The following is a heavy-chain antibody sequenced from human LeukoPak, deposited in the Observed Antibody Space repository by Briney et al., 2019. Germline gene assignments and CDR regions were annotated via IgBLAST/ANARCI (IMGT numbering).Heavy chain of an antibody. CDR2: IIPIFGTA. CDR3: AREREYSYGDFDY. Sequence: SVKVSCKASGGTFSSYAISWVRQAPGQGLEWMGGIIPIFGTANYAQKFQGRVTITADESTSTAYMELSSLRSEDTAVYYCAREREYSYGDFDYWGQGTLVTVSS. CDR1: GGTFSSYA. D-gene: IGHD5-18*01. J-gene: IGHJ4*02. V-gene: IGHV1-69*01.